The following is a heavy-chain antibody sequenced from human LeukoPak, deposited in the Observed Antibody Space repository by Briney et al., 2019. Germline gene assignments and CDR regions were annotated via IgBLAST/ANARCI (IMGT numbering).Heavy chain of an antibody. CDR2: ISHTGDI. D-gene: IGHD3-22*01. CDR1: GFTFSSFE. J-gene: IGHJ4*02. Sequence: GGSLRLSCAASGFTFSSFEMNWVRQAPGRGPEWISHISHTGDIKYADSVKGRFTISRDNAKNSQYLQMTSLRAEDTAVYYCARSSGSYRPFDSWGQGTLVTVSS. CDR3: ARSSGSYRPFDS. V-gene: IGHV3-48*03.